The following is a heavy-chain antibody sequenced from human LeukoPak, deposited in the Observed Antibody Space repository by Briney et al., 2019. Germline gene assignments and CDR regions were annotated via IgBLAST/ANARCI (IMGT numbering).Heavy chain of an antibody. CDR1: GGTFSSYA. CDR2: IIPIFGTA. V-gene: IGHV1-69*13. D-gene: IGHD2-15*01. CDR3: TTGYCSGRGCYSFNF. Sequence: ASVKVSCKASGGTFSSYAISWVRQAPGQGLEWMGGIIPIFGTANYAQKFQGRVTITADESTSTAYMELSSLRSEDTAVYYCTTGYCSGRGCYSFNFWGQGTLVTVSS. J-gene: IGHJ4*02.